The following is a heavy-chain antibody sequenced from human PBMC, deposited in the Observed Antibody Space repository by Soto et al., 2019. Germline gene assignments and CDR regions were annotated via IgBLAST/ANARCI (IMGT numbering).Heavy chain of an antibody. Sequence: SETLSLTCTVSGGSITSYYWSWIRQPPGKGLEWIGYIYYSGSTNYNPSLKSRVTISVDTSKNQFSLKLTSVTAADTAVYYCARAYYGSGSYYEDYWGQGTLVTVSS. CDR2: IYYSGST. V-gene: IGHV4-59*01. CDR1: GGSITSYY. J-gene: IGHJ4*02. CDR3: ARAYYGSGSYYEDY. D-gene: IGHD3-10*01.